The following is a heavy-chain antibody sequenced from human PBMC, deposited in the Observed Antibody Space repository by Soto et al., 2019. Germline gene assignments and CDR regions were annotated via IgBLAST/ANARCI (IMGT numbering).Heavy chain of an antibody. CDR1: VFTFSNYK. D-gene: IGHD4-17*01. V-gene: IGHV3-48*03. Sequence: PVGSLRLSCASSVFTFSNYKMNCVRQAPGKGLEWVSYISSSGNTIRYADSVKGRFTISRDNAKKSLYLQMNSLRAEDTAVYYCARDEYGGAYDYWGQGTLVIVSS. CDR3: ARDEYGGAYDY. J-gene: IGHJ4*02. CDR2: ISSSGNTI.